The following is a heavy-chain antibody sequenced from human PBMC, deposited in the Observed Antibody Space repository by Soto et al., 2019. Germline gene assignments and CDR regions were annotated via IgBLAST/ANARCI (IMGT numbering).Heavy chain of an antibody. CDR3: ARIKTGGYRFYFDY. V-gene: IGHV4-59*01. D-gene: IGHD5-18*01. CDR2: IYYSGST. Sequence: QVQLQESGPGLVKPSETLSLTCTVSGGSISSYYWSWIRQPPGKGLEWIGYIYYSGSTNYNPSLKSRVTISVDTSKNQFSLKLSSVTAADTAVDYCARIKTGGYRFYFDYWGQGTLVTVSS. CDR1: GGSISSYY. J-gene: IGHJ4*02.